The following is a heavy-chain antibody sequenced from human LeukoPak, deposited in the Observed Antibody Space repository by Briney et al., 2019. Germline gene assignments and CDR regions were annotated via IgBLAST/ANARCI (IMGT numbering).Heavy chain of an antibody. CDR2: ISGSGGST. D-gene: IGHD1-26*01. Sequence: PGGSLRLSCAASGFTFSSYWMSWVRQAPGKGLEWVSAISGSGGSTYYADSVKGRFTISRDNSKNTLYLQMGSLRAEDMAVYYCARVGSGSVHDAFDIWGQGTMVTVSS. CDR3: ARVGSGSVHDAFDI. J-gene: IGHJ3*02. V-gene: IGHV3-23*01. CDR1: GFTFSSYW.